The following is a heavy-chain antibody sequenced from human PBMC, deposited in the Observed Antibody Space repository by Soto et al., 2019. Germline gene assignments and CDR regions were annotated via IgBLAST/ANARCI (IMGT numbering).Heavy chain of an antibody. Sequence: QVQLVESGGGVVQPGRSLRLSCAASGFTFSSYGMHWVRQAPGKGLEWVAVISYDGSNKYYADSVKGRFTISRDNSKNTLYLQMNSLRAEDTAVYYCAKGSRSAYYYGMDVWGQGTTVTVSS. CDR3: AKGSRSAYYYGMDV. CDR1: GFTFSSYG. CDR2: ISYDGSNK. V-gene: IGHV3-30*18. J-gene: IGHJ6*02.